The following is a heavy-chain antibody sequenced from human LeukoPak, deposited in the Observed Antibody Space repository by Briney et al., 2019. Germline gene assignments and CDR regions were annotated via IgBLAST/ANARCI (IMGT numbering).Heavy chain of an antibody. Sequence: GGSLRLSCAASGFTFSSYWMSWVRQAPGKGLEGVANINQDGSEKYYVDSVKGRFTISRDNAKNSLYLQMNSLRAEDTAVYYCARGSRVPVAYYYYYYYMDVWGKGTTVTVSS. V-gene: IGHV3-7*01. CDR3: ARGSRVPVAYYYYYYYMDV. D-gene: IGHD2-2*01. CDR2: INQDGSEK. J-gene: IGHJ6*03. CDR1: GFTFSSYW.